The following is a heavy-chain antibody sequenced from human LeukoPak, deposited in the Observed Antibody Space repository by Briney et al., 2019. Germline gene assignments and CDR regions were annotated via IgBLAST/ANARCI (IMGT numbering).Heavy chain of an antibody. J-gene: IGHJ4*02. V-gene: IGHV3-21*04. CDR3: VKDRYFYDSGSKAN. Sequence: PRGSLRLSCAASGFTFSSYSMNCVRQAPGKGLEWVSSISSSSSYIYYADSVKGRFTIFRDNAKNSLYLQMNSLRVEDTAVYYCVKDRYFYDSGSKANWGQGTLVTVSS. CDR1: GFTFSSYS. D-gene: IGHD3-22*01. CDR2: ISSSSSYI.